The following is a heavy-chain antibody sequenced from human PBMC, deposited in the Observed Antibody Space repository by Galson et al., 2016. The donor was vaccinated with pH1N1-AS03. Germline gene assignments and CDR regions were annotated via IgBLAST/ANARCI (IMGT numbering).Heavy chain of an antibody. D-gene: IGHD6-13*01. Sequence: SLRLSCAASGFTFTTYSMNWVRQAPGKGLEWVSSISGFGTNIYYYAEPVQGRFTISRDNAKNSVFLQMDSLRTDDTAVYYCERRGDTAAADPFDFWGQGTLVTVAS. V-gene: IGHV3-21*01. CDR2: ISGFGTNI. J-gene: IGHJ4*02. CDR1: GFTFTTYS. CDR3: ERRGDTAAADPFDF.